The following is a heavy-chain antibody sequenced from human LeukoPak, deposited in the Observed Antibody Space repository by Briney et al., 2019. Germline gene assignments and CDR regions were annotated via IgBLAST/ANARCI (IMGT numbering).Heavy chain of an antibody. D-gene: IGHD2-15*01. CDR3: ARGSVGTPPHFDF. J-gene: IGHJ4*02. V-gene: IGHV3-23*01. Sequence: PGEALRLSCTASGFAFSNHAMGWVRQAPGKGLEWVSSISISGGTTYDADSVKGRFTISKDKSKNTLYLQMNSLKIEDTAVYYCARGSVGTPPHFDFWGQGTLVTVSS. CDR1: GFAFSNHA. CDR2: ISISGGTT.